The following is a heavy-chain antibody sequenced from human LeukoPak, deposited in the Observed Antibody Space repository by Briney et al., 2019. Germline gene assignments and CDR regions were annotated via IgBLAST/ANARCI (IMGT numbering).Heavy chain of an antibody. D-gene: IGHD4-23*01. V-gene: IGHV4-4*07. CDR3: ARDSRLYGGRYEFDY. CDR2: IYTSGST. Sequence: SETLSLTCTVSGGSISSYYWSWIRQPAGKGLEWIGRIYTSGSTNYNPSPKSRVTISVDTSMNQFSLKLSSVTAADTAVYYCARDSRLYGGRYEFDYWGQGTLVTVSS. CDR1: GGSISSYY. J-gene: IGHJ4*02.